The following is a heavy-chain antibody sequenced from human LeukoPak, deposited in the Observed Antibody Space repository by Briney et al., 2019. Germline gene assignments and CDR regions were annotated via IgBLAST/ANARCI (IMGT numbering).Heavy chain of an antibody. D-gene: IGHD6-13*01. J-gene: IGHJ4*02. CDR1: GFTFSDYY. Sequence: PGGSLRLSCAASGFTFSDYYMSWIRQAPGKGLEWVSYISSSGSTIYYADSVKGRFTISRDNAKNSLYLQMNSLRVEDTAVYYCARSPLGGPIAAAGTEVDYWGQGTLVTVSS. CDR3: ARSPLGGPIAAAGTEVDY. CDR2: ISSSGSTI. V-gene: IGHV3-11*01.